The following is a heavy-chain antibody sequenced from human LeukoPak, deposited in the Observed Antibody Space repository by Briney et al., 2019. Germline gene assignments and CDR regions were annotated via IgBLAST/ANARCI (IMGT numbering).Heavy chain of an antibody. Sequence: SETLSLTCTVSGASINSYYRNRIRQSAGKGLEWIGRIYTSGGTDYNPSLKSRVTMSLDTSKNHLSLKMTSVTAADTAIYYCARDNRYQLLRGGECFDYWGQGTLVTVSS. D-gene: IGHD2-2*01. J-gene: IGHJ4*02. CDR2: IYTSGGT. CDR3: ARDNRYQLLRGGECFDY. CDR1: GASINSYY. V-gene: IGHV4-4*07.